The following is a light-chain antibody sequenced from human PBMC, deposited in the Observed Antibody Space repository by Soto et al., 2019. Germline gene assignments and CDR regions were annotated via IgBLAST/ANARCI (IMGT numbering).Light chain of an antibody. CDR1: SGHSSNI. J-gene: IGLJ3*02. CDR3: ETWDSNTRV. V-gene: IGLV4-60*02. CDR2: LEGSGSY. Sequence: QLVLTQSSSASASLGSSVKVTCTLSSGHSSNIIAWHQQQPGKAPRYLMKLEGSGSYNKGSGVPDRFSGSSSGADRYLTISNLQFEDEADYFCETWDSNTRVFGGGTKLTVL.